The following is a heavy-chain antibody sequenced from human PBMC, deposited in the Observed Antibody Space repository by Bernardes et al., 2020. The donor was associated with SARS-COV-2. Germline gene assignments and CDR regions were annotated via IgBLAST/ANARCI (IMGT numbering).Heavy chain of an antibody. Sequence: GEFLRRPCTASGFSVTFLDMHLVRPAPGQGLESVAMISIDDSKNKEKYADSVRGRFTISRDNSRRILYLQMHDLTPEDTGVYFCAREDYSLQTDYLDLWGRGTLVTVSS. D-gene: IGHD2-15*01. CDR2: ISIDDSKNKE. CDR3: AREDYSLQTDYLDL. V-gene: IGHV3-33*05. CDR1: GFSVTFLD. J-gene: IGHJ4*02.